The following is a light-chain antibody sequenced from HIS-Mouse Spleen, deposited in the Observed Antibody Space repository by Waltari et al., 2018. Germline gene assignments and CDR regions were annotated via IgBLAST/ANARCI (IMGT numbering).Light chain of an antibody. V-gene: IGLV2-23*01. CDR1: SSDVVSYNL. CDR3: CSYAGSRRV. CDR2: EGS. Sequence: QSALTQPASVSGSPGQSITISCTGTSSDVVSYNLVSWYQQHPGKAPKLMIYEGSKRPSGVSTRLSGYKSGNTASLTISGLQAEDEADYYCCSYAGSRRVFGGGTKLTVL. J-gene: IGLJ3*02.